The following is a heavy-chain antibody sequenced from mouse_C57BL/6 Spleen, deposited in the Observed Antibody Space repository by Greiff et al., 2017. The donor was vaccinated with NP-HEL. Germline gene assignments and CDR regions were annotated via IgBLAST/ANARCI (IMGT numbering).Heavy chain of an antibody. J-gene: IGHJ2*01. CDR1: GYSITSGYY. V-gene: IGHV3-6*01. CDR2: ISYDGSN. CDR3: ARERSFDY. Sequence: ESGPGLVKPSQSLSLTCSVTGYSITSGYYWNWIRQFPGNKLEWMGYISYDGSNNYNPSLKNRISITRDTSKNQFFLKLNSVTTEDTATYYCARERSFDYWGQGTTLTVSS.